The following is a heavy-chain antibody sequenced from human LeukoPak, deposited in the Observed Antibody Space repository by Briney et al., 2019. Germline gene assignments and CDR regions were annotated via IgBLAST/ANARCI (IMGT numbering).Heavy chain of an antibody. CDR1: GGSISSYY. V-gene: IGHV4-59*12. D-gene: IGHD3-22*01. J-gene: IGHJ3*02. CDR3: ARDDYYDSSGYYRPNAFDI. Sequence: SETLSLTCTVSGGSISSYYWSWIRQPPGKGLEWNGYIYYSGSTNYNPSLKSRVTISVDTSKNQFSLKLSSVTAADTAVYYCARDDYYDSSGYYRPNAFDIWGQGTMVTVSS. CDR2: IYYSGST.